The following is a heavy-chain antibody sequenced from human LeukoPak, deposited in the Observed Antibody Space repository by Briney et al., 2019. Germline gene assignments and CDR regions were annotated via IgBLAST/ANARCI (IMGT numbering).Heavy chain of an antibody. CDR2: ISGSGGST. CDR1: GFTFSSYA. D-gene: IGHD3-10*01. Sequence: GGSLLLSCAASGFTFSSYAMSWVRQAPGKGLEWVSAISGSGGSTYYAASVKGRFTISRDNSKTTLYLQMNSLRAEDTAVYYCTTYGSGRKFDYWGQGTLVTVSS. V-gene: IGHV3-23*01. J-gene: IGHJ4*02. CDR3: TTYGSGRKFDY.